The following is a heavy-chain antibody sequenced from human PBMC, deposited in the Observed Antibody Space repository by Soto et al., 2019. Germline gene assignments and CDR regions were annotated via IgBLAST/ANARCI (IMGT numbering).Heavy chain of an antibody. J-gene: IGHJ3*02. CDR2: ISYSGGST. CDR3: AKVPTGEMGTVFQAFDI. V-gene: IGHV3-23*01. D-gene: IGHD5-18*01. CDR1: GFMFSSYA. Sequence: ELQLLESGGGLIQPGGSLRLSCGASGFMFSSYAMSWVRQAPGKGLEWVASISYSGGSTYYADSVKGRFTVSRDNSKNTLNLQMNSLRAKDTAAYYCAKVPTGEMGTVFQAFDIWGQGTMVTVSS.